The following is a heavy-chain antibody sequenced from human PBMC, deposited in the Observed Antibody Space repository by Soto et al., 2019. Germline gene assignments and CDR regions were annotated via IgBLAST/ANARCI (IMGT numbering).Heavy chain of an antibody. D-gene: IGHD3-16*01. V-gene: IGHV1-3*04. Sequence: QVQVVQSGAEVKKPGASVTVSCKASGYTFTTYAIHWVRQAPGQSLEWMGWINTDNGNTYYSQKMQARVTITRDTSASTAYMELSRLRSEDTAVYYCARSRVRGGYYFDYWGHGALVTVSS. J-gene: IGHJ4*01. CDR2: INTDNGNT. CDR3: ARSRVRGGYYFDY. CDR1: GYTFTTYA.